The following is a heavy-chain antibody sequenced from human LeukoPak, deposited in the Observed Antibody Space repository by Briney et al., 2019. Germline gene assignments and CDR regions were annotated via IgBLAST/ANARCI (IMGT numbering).Heavy chain of an antibody. D-gene: IGHD6-13*01. V-gene: IGHV3-7*01. CDR3: AREGSSSWSNDAFDI. J-gene: IGHJ3*02. CDR1: GFTFSNYW. CDR2: IKQDGSQK. Sequence: GGSLRLSCAASGFTFSNYWMTWVRQAPGKGLEWVANIKQDGSQKYYVDSVKGRLTISRDNAKNSVYLQVNSLRVEDTAVYHCAREGSSSWSNDAFDIWGQGTMVTVSS.